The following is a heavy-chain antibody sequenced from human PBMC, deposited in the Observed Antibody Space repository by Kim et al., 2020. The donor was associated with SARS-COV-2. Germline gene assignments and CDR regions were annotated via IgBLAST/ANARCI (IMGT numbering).Heavy chain of an antibody. CDR3: ALPPVGALLADH. CDR2: ISYDGSNK. Sequence: GGSLRLSCAASGFTFSSYAMHWVRQAPGKGLEWVAVISYDGSNKYYADSVKGRFTISRDNSKNTLYLQMNSLRAEDTAVYYCALPPVGALLADHWGQGTLVTVSS. CDR1: GFTFSSYA. D-gene: IGHD1-26*01. J-gene: IGHJ5*02. V-gene: IGHV3-30*04.